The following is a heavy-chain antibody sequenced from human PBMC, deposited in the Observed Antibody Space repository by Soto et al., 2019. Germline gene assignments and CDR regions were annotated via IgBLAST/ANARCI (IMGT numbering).Heavy chain of an antibody. CDR3: PRHRTTSIAARWPFDI. V-gene: IGHV2-70*04. J-gene: IGHJ3*02. CDR2: IDWDDDK. CDR1: GFSLSTSGMR. D-gene: IGHD6-6*01. Sequence: SGPTLVNPTQTLTLTCTFSGFSLSTSGMRVSWIRQPPGKALEWLARIDWDDDKFYSTSLKTRLTISKDTSKNQVVLTMTNMDPVDTATYYCPRHRTTSIAARWPFDIWGQGTMVTVSS.